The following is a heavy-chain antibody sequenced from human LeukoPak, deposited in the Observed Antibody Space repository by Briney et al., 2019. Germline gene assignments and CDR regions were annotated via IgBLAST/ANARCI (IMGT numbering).Heavy chain of an antibody. J-gene: IGHJ6*02. D-gene: IGHD3-16*01. CDR2: ISGNGFTI. CDR3: VKASPTSTQGMDV. CDR1: GFFFDEFA. V-gene: IGHV3-9*01. Sequence: GRSPRLSCAASGFFFDEFAMHWVRQVQGKGLEWVSEISGNGFTIGYAESVKGRFTISRDNAKDSLYLQMDSLRPEDTALYYCVKASPTSTQGMDVWGQGTSVTVSS.